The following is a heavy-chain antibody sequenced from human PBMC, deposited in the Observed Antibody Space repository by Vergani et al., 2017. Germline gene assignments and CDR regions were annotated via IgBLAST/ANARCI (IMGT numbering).Heavy chain of an antibody. CDR2: VYPSGTT. CDR1: GVSMQSGSFY. Sequence: QVQLHESGPGLVKPSETLSLICTVSGVSMQSGSFYWTWIRQTAERSLEWMGRVYPSGTTNYNPSLNGRVTIFVDKSKNILSLRLNSVTAADTSGYYCARGETRTDWLDPWGQGTLVTVSS. D-gene: IGHD1-26*01. V-gene: IGHV4-61*02. CDR3: ARGETRTDWLDP. J-gene: IGHJ5*02.